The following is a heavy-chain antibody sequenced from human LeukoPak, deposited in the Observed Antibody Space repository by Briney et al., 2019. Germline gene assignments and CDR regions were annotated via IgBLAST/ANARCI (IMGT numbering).Heavy chain of an antibody. Sequence: GRSLRLSCAASGFTFSSYGMHWVRQAPGKGLEWVAVIWYDGSNKYYADYVKGRFTISRDNSKNTLYPQMNSLRAEDTAVYYCARDLQDYYYYGMDVWGQGTTVTVSS. CDR2: IWYDGSNK. V-gene: IGHV3-33*01. J-gene: IGHJ6*02. CDR1: GFTFSSYG. CDR3: ARDLQDYYYYGMDV. D-gene: IGHD4-11*01.